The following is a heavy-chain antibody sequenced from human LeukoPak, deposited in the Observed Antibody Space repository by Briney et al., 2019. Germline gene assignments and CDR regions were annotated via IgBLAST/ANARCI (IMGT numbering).Heavy chain of an antibody. Sequence: ASVKVSCKASGYTFTGYYMHWVRQAPGQGLEWMGWINPNSGGTNYAQKFQGRVTMTRDTSISTAYMELSRLRSDDTAVYYCARLIAVAGTSGHDVFDIWGQGTMVTVSS. V-gene: IGHV1-2*02. J-gene: IGHJ3*02. CDR3: ARLIAVAGTSGHDVFDI. CDR1: GYTFTGYY. CDR2: INPNSGGT. D-gene: IGHD6-19*01.